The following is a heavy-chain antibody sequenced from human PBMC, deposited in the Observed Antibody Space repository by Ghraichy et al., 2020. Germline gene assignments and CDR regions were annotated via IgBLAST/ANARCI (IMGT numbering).Heavy chain of an antibody. CDR1: GGSISSYY. CDR2: MYYSGTT. Sequence: SETLSLTCTVSGGSISSYYWSWIRQPPGKGLEWIGYMYYSGTTNYNPSLKSRVTISADTSKNQFSLKLSSVTAADTAVYYCARNHDYGVGWFDPWGQGTLVTVSS. J-gene: IGHJ5*02. CDR3: ARNHDYGVGWFDP. V-gene: IGHV4-59*01. D-gene: IGHD4-17*01.